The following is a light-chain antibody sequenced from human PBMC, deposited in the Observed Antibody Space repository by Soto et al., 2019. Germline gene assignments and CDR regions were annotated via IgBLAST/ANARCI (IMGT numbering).Light chain of an antibody. V-gene: IGLV1-40*01. Sequence: QSVLTQPPSVSGAPGQRVSISCTGSSSNIGADYDVHWYQRLPGTAPKLLIYGNNNRPSGVPDRFSGSKSGTSASLAITGLQAEDEADYYCAAWDDSLNGRVFGGGTQLTVL. J-gene: IGLJ3*02. CDR2: GNN. CDR3: AAWDDSLNGRV. CDR1: SSNIGADYD.